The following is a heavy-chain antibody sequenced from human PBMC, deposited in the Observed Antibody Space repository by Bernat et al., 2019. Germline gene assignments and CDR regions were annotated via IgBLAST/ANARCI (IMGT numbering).Heavy chain of an antibody. CDR3: ARLYIGFLSGYYTPGDFVY. J-gene: IGHJ4*02. CDR2: IYYSGST. V-gene: IGHV4-39*01. Sequence: QLQLQESGPGLVKPSETLSLTCTVSGGSISSSSYYWGWIRQPPGKGLEWIGSIYYSGSTYYNPSLKSRVTISVDTSKNQFSLKLSSVTAADTAVYYCARLYIGFLSGYYTPGDFVYWGQGTLVTVSS. D-gene: IGHD3-3*01. CDR1: GGSISSSSYY.